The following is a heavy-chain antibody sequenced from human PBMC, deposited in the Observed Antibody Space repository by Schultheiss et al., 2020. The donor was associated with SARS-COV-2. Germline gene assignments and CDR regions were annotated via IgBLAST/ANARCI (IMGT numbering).Heavy chain of an antibody. V-gene: IGHV1-2*06. J-gene: IGHJ5*02. Sequence: ASVKVSCKASGYTFTGYYMHWVRQAPGQGLEWMGRINPNSGGTNYAQKLQGRVTMTTDTSTSTAYMELRSLRSDDTAVYYCARDLQASVGYRPRDWFDPWGQGTLVTVSS. CDR2: INPNSGGT. CDR1: GYTFTGYY. CDR3: ARDLQASVGYRPRDWFDP. D-gene: IGHD1-26*01.